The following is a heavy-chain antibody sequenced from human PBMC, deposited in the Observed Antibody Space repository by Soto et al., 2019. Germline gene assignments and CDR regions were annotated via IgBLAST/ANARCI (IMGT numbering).Heavy chain of an antibody. CDR2: ISYDGSNK. Sequence: PGGSLRLSCAASGFTFSSYGIHWVRQAPGKGLEWVAVISYDGSNKYYADSVKGRFTISRDNSKNTLYLQMNSLRAEDTAVYYCAKCILIFGVVSDYGMDVWGQGTTVTVSS. CDR3: AKCILIFGVVSDYGMDV. J-gene: IGHJ6*02. CDR1: GFTFSSYG. D-gene: IGHD3-3*01. V-gene: IGHV3-30*18.